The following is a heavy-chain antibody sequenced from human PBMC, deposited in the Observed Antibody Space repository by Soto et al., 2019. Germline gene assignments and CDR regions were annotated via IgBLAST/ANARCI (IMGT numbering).Heavy chain of an antibody. D-gene: IGHD6-6*01. CDR1: GGTFSSYG. J-gene: IGHJ4*02. Sequence: SVKVSCKTSGGTFSSYGITWVRQAPGQGFEWMGGIIPIFGTTNNAQKFQGRVTITADESTSTAYMELSSLRSEDTAVYYCVVSSEPFDYWGQGTLVTVSS. V-gene: IGHV1-69*13. CDR3: VVSSEPFDY. CDR2: IIPIFGTT.